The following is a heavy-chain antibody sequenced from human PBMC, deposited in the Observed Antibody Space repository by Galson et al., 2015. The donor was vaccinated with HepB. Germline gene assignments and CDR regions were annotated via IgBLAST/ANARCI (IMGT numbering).Heavy chain of an antibody. CDR2: IDWDDDK. J-gene: IGHJ4*02. CDR3: ARTTIVGATIVDY. CDR1: GFSLSTSGMC. Sequence: PALVIPTQTLTLTCTFSGFSLSTSGMCVSWIRQPPGKALEWLARIDWDDDKYYSTSLKTRLTMSKDTSKNQVVLTMTNMDPVDTATYYCARTTIVGATIVDYWGQRTLVTVSS. D-gene: IGHD1-26*01. V-gene: IGHV2-70*11.